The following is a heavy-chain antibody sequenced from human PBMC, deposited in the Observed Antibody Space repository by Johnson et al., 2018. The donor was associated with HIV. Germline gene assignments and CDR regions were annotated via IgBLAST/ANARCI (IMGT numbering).Heavy chain of an antibody. Sequence: QVLLVESGGGVVQPGRSLRLSCAASGFTFSSYAMHWVRQAPGKGLEWVAVISYDGSNKYYADSVKGRFTISIDNSKNTLYLQMNSLRAEDTAVYYCARGGKRVMAAFDIWGQGTMVTVSS. J-gene: IGHJ3*02. D-gene: IGHD3-16*01. V-gene: IGHV3-30-3*01. CDR1: GFTFSSYA. CDR3: ARGGKRVMAAFDI. CDR2: ISYDGSNK.